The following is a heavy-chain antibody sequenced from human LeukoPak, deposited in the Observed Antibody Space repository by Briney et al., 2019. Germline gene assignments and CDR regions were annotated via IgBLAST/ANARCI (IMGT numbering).Heavy chain of an antibody. D-gene: IGHD3-10*01. CDR1: ADAISSGGYS. CDR3: ARDRPTVRGVIITPDYFDY. Sequence: SETLSLTCTVSADAISSGGYSWSWIPQPPGKGLDWIGSNYHSGSTYYNPSLKSRVTISVDTSKNQFSRKLSSVTAADTAVYYCARDRPTVRGVIITPDYFDYWGQGTLVTVSS. J-gene: IGHJ4*02. CDR2: NYHSGST. V-gene: IGHV4-30-2*03.